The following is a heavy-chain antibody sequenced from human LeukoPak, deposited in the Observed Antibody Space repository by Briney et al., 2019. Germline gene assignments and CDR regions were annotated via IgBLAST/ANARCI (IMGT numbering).Heavy chain of an antibody. Sequence: PGGSLRLSCAASGFTFDDYGMSWVRQAPGKGLEWVSGISWNSGSIGYADSVKGRFTISRDNAKNSLYLQMNSLRAEDTALYYCAKEILPYYYDSSGYSYWGQGTLVPVSS. CDR1: GFTFDDYG. J-gene: IGHJ4*02. V-gene: IGHV3-9*01. D-gene: IGHD3-22*01. CDR2: ISWNSGSI. CDR3: AKEILPYYYDSSGYSY.